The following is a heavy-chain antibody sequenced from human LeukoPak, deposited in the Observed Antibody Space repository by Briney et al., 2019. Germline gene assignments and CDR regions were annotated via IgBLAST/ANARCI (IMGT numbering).Heavy chain of an antibody. CDR2: IYNSGST. Sequence: SSETLSLTCTISGGSISSGAYYWNWIRQHPGKGLEWIGYIYNSGSTYYNPSLKSRVTISVDTSKNQFSLKLSSVTAADTAVYYCARYNPDSSGYYSRPDYWGQGTLVTVSS. CDR1: GGSISSGAYY. J-gene: IGHJ4*02. CDR3: ARYNPDSSGYYSRPDY. V-gene: IGHV4-31*03. D-gene: IGHD3-22*01.